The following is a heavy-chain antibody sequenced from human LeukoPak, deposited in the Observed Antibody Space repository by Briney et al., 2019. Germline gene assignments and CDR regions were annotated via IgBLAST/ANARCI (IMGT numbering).Heavy chain of an antibody. V-gene: IGHV3-30*02. J-gene: IGHJ4*02. D-gene: IGHD3-22*01. CDR1: GFTFSSYG. CDR2: IRYDGSNK. Sequence: PGGSLRLSCAASGFTFSSYGMHWVRQAPGKGLEWVALIRYDGSNKYYAESVKGRFTISRDNSKNTLYLQMNSLRAEDTAVYYCAKDMTYYYDSSGSYWGQGTLVTVSS. CDR3: AKDMTYYYDSSGSY.